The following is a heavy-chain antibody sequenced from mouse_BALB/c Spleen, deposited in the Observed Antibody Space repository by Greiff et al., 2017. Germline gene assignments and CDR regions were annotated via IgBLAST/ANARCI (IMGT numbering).Heavy chain of an antibody. J-gene: IGHJ4*01. V-gene: IGHV1S41*01. CDR1: GYTFTSYW. Sequence: DLVKPGASVKLSCKASGYTFTSYWINWIKQRPGQGLEWIGRIAPGSGSTYYNEMFKGKATLTVDTSSSTAYIQLSSLSSEDSAVYFCARLLYDGYLNYYAMDYWGQRTSVTVSS. CDR3: ARLLYDGYLNYYAMDY. CDR2: IAPGSGST. D-gene: IGHD2-3*01.